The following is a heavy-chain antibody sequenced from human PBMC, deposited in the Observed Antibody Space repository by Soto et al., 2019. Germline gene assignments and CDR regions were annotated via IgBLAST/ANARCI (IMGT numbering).Heavy chain of an antibody. V-gene: IGHV3-53*04. J-gene: IGHJ3*02. Sequence: PGGSLRLSCAASGFTVSSNYMSWVRQAPGKGLEWVSVIYSGGSTYYADSVKGRFTISRHNSKNTLYLQMNSLRAEDTAVYYCARDCSGGSGYKSGPRCAFDIWGQGTMVTV. D-gene: IGHD2-15*01. CDR3: ARDCSGGSGYKSGPRCAFDI. CDR2: IYSGGST. CDR1: GFTVSSNY.